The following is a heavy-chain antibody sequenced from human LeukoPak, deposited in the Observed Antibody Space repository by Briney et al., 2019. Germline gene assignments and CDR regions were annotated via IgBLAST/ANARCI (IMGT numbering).Heavy chain of an antibody. D-gene: IGHD2-8*01. CDR2: INPNSGDT. Sequence: ASVKVSCKASGYTFTGYYMHWVRQAPGQGLEWMGRINPNSGDTNFAQRFQGRVTMTRDTSISTAYMELSSLTSDDTAVYFCARSAEHCNNGVCFTDYYMDVWGKGTMVTVSS. V-gene: IGHV1-2*06. CDR1: GYTFTGYY. J-gene: IGHJ6*03. CDR3: ARSAEHCNNGVCFTDYYMDV.